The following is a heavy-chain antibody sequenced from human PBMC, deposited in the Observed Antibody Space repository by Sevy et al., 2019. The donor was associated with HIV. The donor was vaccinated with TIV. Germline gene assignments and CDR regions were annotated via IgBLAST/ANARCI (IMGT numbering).Heavy chain of an antibody. CDR3: ARGKSGYGYALNY. D-gene: IGHD5-18*01. CDR1: GFTFSSYA. CDR2: ISDSGGRT. V-gene: IGHV3-23*01. J-gene: IGHJ4*02. Sequence: GGSLRLSCAASGFTFSSYAMTWVRQASGKGLEWVSTISDSGGRTYFADSVKGRFTISRDNSKNTLYLQMNSLRAEDTAVYYCARGKSGYGYALNYWGQGTLVTVSS.